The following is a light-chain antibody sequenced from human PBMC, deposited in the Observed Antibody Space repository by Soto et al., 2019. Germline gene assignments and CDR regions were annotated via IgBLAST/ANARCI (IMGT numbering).Light chain of an antibody. J-gene: IGKJ5*01. Sequence: DIQMTQSPSSLSASVGDRVTITCRASQSISSYLNWYQQRPGTAPKLLIYAASSLQSGVPSRFSGSGSGTDFTLTISRLEPEDFAVYFCQRYGSSPLITFGQGTRLEIK. CDR1: QSISSY. CDR2: AAS. V-gene: IGKV1-39*02. CDR3: QRYGSSPLIT.